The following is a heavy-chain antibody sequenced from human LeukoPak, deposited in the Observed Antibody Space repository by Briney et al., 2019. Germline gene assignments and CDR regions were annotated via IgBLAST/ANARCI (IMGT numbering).Heavy chain of an antibody. CDR3: AKDGGSGMNYYHMDV. CDR2: IRYDGSNK. D-gene: IGHD3-10*01. CDR1: GFTFSSYD. J-gene: IGHJ6*03. Sequence: GGSLRLSCAASGFTFSSYDMHWVRQAPGKGLEWVAFIRYDGSNKYYADSVKGRFTISRDNSKNTLYLPMNSLRAEDTAVYYCAKDGGSGMNYYHMDVWGKGTTVTISS. V-gene: IGHV3-30*02.